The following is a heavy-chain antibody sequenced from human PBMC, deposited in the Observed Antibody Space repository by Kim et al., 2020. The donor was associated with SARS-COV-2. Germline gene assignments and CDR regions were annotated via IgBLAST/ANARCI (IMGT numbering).Heavy chain of an antibody. V-gene: IGHV3-23*01. CDR1: GFTFSSYA. CDR3: AKGRCVYCSGGSCLFDY. J-gene: IGHJ4*02. Sequence: GGSLRLSCAASGFTFSSYAMSWVRQAPGKGLEWVSAISGSGGSTYYTDSVKGRFTISRDNSKNTLYLQMNSLRAEDTAVYYCAKGRCVYCSGGSCLFDYWGQGTLVTVSS. D-gene: IGHD2-15*01. CDR2: ISGSGGST.